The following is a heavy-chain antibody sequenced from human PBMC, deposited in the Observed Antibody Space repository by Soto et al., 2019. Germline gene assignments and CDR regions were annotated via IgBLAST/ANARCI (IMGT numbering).Heavy chain of an antibody. CDR3: AGGPTVSYYYYYMDV. Sequence: ASVKVSCKASGYTFTSYAMHWVRQAPGQRLEWMGWINAGNGNTKYSQKFQGRVTITRDTSASTAYMELSSLRSEDTAVYYCAGGPTVSYYYYYMDVWGKGTTVTVSS. V-gene: IGHV1-3*01. CDR2: INAGNGNT. J-gene: IGHJ6*03. CDR1: GYTFTSYA. D-gene: IGHD3-16*01.